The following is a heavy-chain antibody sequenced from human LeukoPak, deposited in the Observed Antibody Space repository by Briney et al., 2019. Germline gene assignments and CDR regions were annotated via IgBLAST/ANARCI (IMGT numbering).Heavy chain of an antibody. CDR1: GFIFSSYA. D-gene: IGHD6-19*01. CDR3: AKGSAVAGDYYGMDV. CDR2: ISGSGGST. J-gene: IGHJ6*02. Sequence: GGSLRLSCAASGFIFSSYAMSWVRQAPGKGLEWVSAISGSGGSTYYADSVKGRFTISRDNSKNTLYLQMNSLRAEDTAVYYCAKGSAVAGDYYGMDVWGQGTTVTVSS. V-gene: IGHV3-23*01.